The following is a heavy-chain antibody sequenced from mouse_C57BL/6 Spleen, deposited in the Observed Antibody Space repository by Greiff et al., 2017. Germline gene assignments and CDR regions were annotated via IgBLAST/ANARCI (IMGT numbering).Heavy chain of an antibody. J-gene: IGHJ1*03. D-gene: IGHD1-1*01. Sequence: EVKLMESGPELVKPGASVKIPCKASGYTFTDYNMDWVKQSHGKSLEWIGDINPNNGGTIYNQKFKGKATLTVDKSYSTAYMELRSLTSEDTAVYYCARVFYYYGSSYDWYFDVWGTGTTVTVSS. CDR1: GYTFTDYN. CDR2: INPNNGGT. CDR3: ARVFYYYGSSYDWYFDV. V-gene: IGHV1-18*01.